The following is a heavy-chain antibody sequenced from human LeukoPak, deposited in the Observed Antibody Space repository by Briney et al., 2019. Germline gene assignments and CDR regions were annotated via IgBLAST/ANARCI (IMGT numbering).Heavy chain of an antibody. V-gene: IGHV3-30*02. Sequence: GGSLRLSCAASGFTFSGYNMHWVRQAPGKGLEWVAFIRSDGNNEYYADSVKGRFTVSRDNSKNTLYLQMNSLRAEDTAVYYCAKDEDLRGSPTARFDYWGQGTLVTVSS. J-gene: IGHJ4*02. CDR2: IRSDGNNE. CDR3: AKDEDLRGSPTARFDY. D-gene: IGHD4-11*01. CDR1: GFTFSGYN.